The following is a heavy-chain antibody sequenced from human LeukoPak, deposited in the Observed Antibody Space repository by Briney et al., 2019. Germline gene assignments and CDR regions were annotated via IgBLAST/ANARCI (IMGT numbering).Heavy chain of an antibody. CDR2: VYHGGNT. D-gene: IGHD2-2*01. J-gene: IGHJ4*02. CDR3: ARVYQLLGAIDY. Sequence: PSETLSLTCTVSGGSISSYYWGWIRQPPGKGLEFIGSVYHGGNTYYKASLKSRVTISLDTSKNQFSLRLSSVTAADTAVYYCARVYQLLGAIDYWGQGTLVTVSP. V-gene: IGHV4-59*04. CDR1: GGSISSYY.